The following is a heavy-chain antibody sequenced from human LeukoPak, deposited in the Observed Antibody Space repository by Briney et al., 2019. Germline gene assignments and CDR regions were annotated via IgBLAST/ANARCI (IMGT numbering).Heavy chain of an antibody. D-gene: IGHD1-26*01. Sequence: ASVKVSCKASGYTFTSYDINWVRQATGQGLEWMGWMNPNSGNTGYAQKFQGRVTITRNTSISTAYMELSSLRSEDTAVYYCARDYARGGSYSDAFDIWGQGTMVTVSS. CDR3: ARDYARGGSYSDAFDI. V-gene: IGHV1-8*03. CDR2: MNPNSGNT. CDR1: GYTFTSYD. J-gene: IGHJ3*02.